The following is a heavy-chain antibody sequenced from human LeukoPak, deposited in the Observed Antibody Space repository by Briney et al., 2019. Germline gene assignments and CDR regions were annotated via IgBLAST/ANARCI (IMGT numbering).Heavy chain of an antibody. J-gene: IGHJ4*02. Sequence: GGSLRLSCAASGFTFSTYEMSWVRQAPGKGLEWVSYISSSGSNIYYADSVKGRVTVSRDNAKNSLYLQMNRLRVEDTAVYYCARGRGWFGELTLARFDYWGQGTLVTVSS. D-gene: IGHD3-10*01. CDR1: GFTFSTYE. V-gene: IGHV3-48*03. CDR2: ISSSGSNI. CDR3: ARGRGWFGELTLARFDY.